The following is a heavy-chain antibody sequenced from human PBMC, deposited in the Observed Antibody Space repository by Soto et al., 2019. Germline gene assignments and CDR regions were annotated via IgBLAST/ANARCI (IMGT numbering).Heavy chain of an antibody. CDR2: ISYDGSNK. V-gene: IGHV3-30-3*01. D-gene: IGHD6-6*01. Sequence: SLRLSCAASGFTFSSYAMHWVRQAPGKGLEWVAVISYDGSNKYHADSVKGRFTISRDNSKNTLYLQMNSLRAEDTAVYYCAREIAEQLVDYYYYYGMDVWGQGTTVTVSS. CDR1: GFTFSSYA. J-gene: IGHJ6*02. CDR3: AREIAEQLVDYYYYYGMDV.